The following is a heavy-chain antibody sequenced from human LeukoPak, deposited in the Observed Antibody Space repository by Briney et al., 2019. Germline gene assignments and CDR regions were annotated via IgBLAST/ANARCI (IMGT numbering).Heavy chain of an antibody. D-gene: IGHD4-23*01. CDR3: ATLTGGDDAFDI. V-gene: IGHV4-59*01. Sequence: SETLSLTCIISGGSISDYYWSWIRQPPGKGLEWIGYIFYTGSTNYNPSLKSRVTISVLTSKNRFSLKLSFVTAADTAVYYCATLTGGDDAFDIWGQGTMVTVSS. CDR1: GGSISDYY. J-gene: IGHJ3*02. CDR2: IFYTGST.